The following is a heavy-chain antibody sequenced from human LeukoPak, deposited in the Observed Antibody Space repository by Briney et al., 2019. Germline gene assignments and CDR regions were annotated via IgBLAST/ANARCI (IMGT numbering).Heavy chain of an antibody. V-gene: IGHV1-8*01. CDR3: ARDGIVVVSDAFDI. D-gene: IGHD3-22*01. J-gene: IGHJ3*02. CDR1: GYTFTSYD. Sequence: ASVKVSCKASGYTFTSYDINWVRQATGQGLEWMGWMNPNSGNTGYAQKFQGRVTMTRNTSISTAYMELSSLRSEDTAVYYCARDGIVVVSDAFDIWGQGTMVTVSS. CDR2: MNPNSGNT.